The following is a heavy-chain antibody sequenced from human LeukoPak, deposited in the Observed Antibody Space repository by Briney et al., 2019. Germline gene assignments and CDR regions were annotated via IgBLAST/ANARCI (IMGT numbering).Heavy chain of an antibody. Sequence: GASVKVSFKASGYTFTSYGISWVRQAPGQGLEWMGWISAYNGNTNYAQKLQGRVTMTTDTSTSTAYMELRSLRSDDTAVYYCARDRRTVYGSGNYSQDFDYWGQGTLVTVSS. V-gene: IGHV1-18*01. J-gene: IGHJ4*02. D-gene: IGHD3-10*01. CDR3: ARDRRTVYGSGNYSQDFDY. CDR2: ISAYNGNT. CDR1: GYTFTSYG.